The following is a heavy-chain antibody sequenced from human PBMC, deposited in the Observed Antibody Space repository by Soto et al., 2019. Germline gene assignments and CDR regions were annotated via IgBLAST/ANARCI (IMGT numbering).Heavy chain of an antibody. D-gene: IGHD2-15*01. J-gene: IGHJ4*02. V-gene: IGHV3-23*01. Sequence: EVHLLESGGGLVQPGGSLRLSCAASGFTFSSYAMSWVRQAPGKGLEWVSGISADGRIYYADSVKGRFTISRDNSENTLYLLMNSLRAEDTAMYYCAKDYGRCSDGSCNFPLFDYWGQGTLVTVSP. CDR3: AKDYGRCSDGSCNFPLFDY. CDR1: GFTFSSYA. CDR2: ISADGRI.